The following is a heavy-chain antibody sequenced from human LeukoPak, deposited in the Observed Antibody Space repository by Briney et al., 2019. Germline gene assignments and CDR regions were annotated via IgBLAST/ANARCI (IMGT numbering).Heavy chain of an antibody. CDR1: GYTFTNYY. V-gene: IGHV1-46*01. Sequence: ASVKVSCKASGYTFTNYYMHWVRQTPGQGLEWMGRINPSGGSTSYAQKFQGRVTMPRDTSTSTVYMELSSLRSEDTAVYYCAIESVWYGFDYWGQGTLVTVSS. CDR2: INPSGGST. CDR3: AIESVWYGFDY. D-gene: IGHD3-16*01. J-gene: IGHJ4*02.